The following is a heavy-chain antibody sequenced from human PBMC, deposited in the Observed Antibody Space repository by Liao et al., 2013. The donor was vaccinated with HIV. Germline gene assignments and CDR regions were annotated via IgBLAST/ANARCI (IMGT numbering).Heavy chain of an antibody. CDR3: ARVGSLTIWGVNDY. Sequence: QVQLQQWGAGLLKPSETLSLTCAVYGGSFSAYYWSWIRQPPGKGLEWIGEINHSGSTNYNPSLKSRVTISVDTSKNQFSLKLSSVTAADTAVYYCARVGSLTIWGVNDYWGQGTLVTVSS. D-gene: IGHD3-3*01. V-gene: IGHV4-34*01. CDR2: INHSGST. J-gene: IGHJ4*02. CDR1: GGSFSAYY.